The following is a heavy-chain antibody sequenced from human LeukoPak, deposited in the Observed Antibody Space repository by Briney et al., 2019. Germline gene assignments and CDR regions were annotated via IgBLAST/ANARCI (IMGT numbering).Heavy chain of an antibody. Sequence: SDTLSLTCAAYVGSFSGYSWSWIRQPPGKGLEWFGEINHSGSTNYNPSLKSRVTISVDTSKNQFSLKLSSVTAADTAVYYCARYDSSGYYPFDYWGQGTLVTVSS. J-gene: IGHJ4*02. CDR2: INHSGST. CDR1: VGSFSGYS. V-gene: IGHV4-34*01. CDR3: ARYDSSGYYPFDY. D-gene: IGHD3-22*01.